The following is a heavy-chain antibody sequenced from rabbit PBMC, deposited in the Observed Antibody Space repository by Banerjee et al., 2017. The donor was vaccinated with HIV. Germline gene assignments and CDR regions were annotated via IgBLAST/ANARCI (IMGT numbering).Heavy chain of an antibody. V-gene: IGHV1S47*01. Sequence: QEQLVESGGGLVTLGGSLKLTCKASGIDFSSNAMCWVRQAPGKGLEWIGYIDPVFGSTFYADWVNGRFTISSHNAQNTLYLQLNSLTAADTATYFCARGYDDYDARLDLWGPGTLVTVS. CDR1: GIDFSSNA. CDR2: IDPVFGST. CDR3: ARGYDDYDARLDL. J-gene: IGHJ3*01. D-gene: IGHD2-1*01.